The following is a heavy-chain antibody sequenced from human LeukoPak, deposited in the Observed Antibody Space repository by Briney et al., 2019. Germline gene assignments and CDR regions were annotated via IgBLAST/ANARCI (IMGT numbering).Heavy chain of an antibody. V-gene: IGHV4-59*01. J-gene: IGHJ6*03. D-gene: IGHD6-19*01. Sequence: PSETLSLTCTVSGGSISSYYWSWIRQPPGKGLEWIGYIYYSGSTNYNPSLKRRVTISVDTSKNQFSLKLSSVTAADTAVYYCARALSSGWATFYYYYYMDVWGKGTTVTISS. CDR3: ARALSSGWATFYYYYYMDV. CDR1: GGSISSYY. CDR2: IYYSGST.